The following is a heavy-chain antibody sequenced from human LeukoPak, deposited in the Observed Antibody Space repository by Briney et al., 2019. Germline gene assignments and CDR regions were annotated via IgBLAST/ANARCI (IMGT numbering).Heavy chain of an antibody. CDR2: MNPNSGNT. J-gene: IGHJ4*02. CDR1: GYTFTSYD. CDR3: AMVPGYSSGWYPRGDY. D-gene: IGHD6-19*01. V-gene: IGHV1-8*01. Sequence: ASVKVSCKASGYTFTSYDINWVRQPTGQGLEWMGWMNPNSGNTGYAQKFQGRVTMTRNTSISTAYMELSSVRSEDTAVYYCAMVPGYSSGWYPRGDYWGQGTLVTVSS.